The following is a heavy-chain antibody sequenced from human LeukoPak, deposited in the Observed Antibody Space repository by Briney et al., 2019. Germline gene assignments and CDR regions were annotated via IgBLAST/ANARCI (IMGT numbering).Heavy chain of an antibody. CDR3: ARIVVVYYYYYMDV. J-gene: IGHJ6*03. V-gene: IGHV1-46*01. D-gene: IGHD2-2*01. CDR2: INPSGGST. CDR1: GYTFTSYY. Sequence: ASVKVSCKASGYTFTSYYMHWVRQAPGQGLEWMGIINPSGGSTSYAQKFQGRVTMTRNTSISTAYMELSSLRSEDTAVYYCARIVVVYYYYYMDVWGKGTTVTISS.